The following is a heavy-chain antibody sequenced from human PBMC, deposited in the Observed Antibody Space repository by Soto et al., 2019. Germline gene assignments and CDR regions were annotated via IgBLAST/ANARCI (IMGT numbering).Heavy chain of an antibody. D-gene: IGHD5-12*01. CDR3: TRGASGYGNCDY. V-gene: IGHV3-74*01. CDR1: GFSFSTW. J-gene: IGHJ4*02. Sequence: EVQLVESGGGVVQPGGSLRLSCAASGFSFSTWMHWVRQAPGKGLVWLSRINSDGSSITYADSVKGRFIVSRDNAKNTLYRQRNSLTAEDTAVYYCTRGASGYGNCDYWGQGVLLTVSS. CDR2: INSDGSSI.